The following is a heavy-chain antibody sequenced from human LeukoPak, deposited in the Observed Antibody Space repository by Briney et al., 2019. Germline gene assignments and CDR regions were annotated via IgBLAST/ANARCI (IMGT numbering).Heavy chain of an antibody. CDR2: IYYSGST. J-gene: IGHJ5*02. CDR1: GFTFSRYS. V-gene: IGHV4-39*07. Sequence: GSLRLSCAASGFTFSRYSMNWVRQPPGKGLEWIGSIYYSGSTYYNPSLKSRVTISVDTSNNQFSLKLRSVTAADTAVYYCARVEGGWFDPWGQGTLVTVSS. CDR3: ARVEGGWFDP. D-gene: IGHD3-16*01.